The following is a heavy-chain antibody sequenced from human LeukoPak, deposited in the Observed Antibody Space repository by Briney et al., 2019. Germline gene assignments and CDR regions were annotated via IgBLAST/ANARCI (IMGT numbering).Heavy chain of an antibody. CDR2: IYYSGGT. J-gene: IGHJ3*02. Sequence: SETLSLTCTVSGGSISSYYWSWIRQPPGKGLEWIGYIYYSGGTNYNPSLKSRVTISVDTSKNQFSLKLSSVTAADTAVYYCARFLLDAFDIWGQGTMVTVSS. CDR1: GGSISSYY. CDR3: ARFLLDAFDI. V-gene: IGHV4-59*01.